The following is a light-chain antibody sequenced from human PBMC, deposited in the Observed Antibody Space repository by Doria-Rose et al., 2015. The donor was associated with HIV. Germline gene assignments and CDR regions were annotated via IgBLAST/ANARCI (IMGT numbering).Light chain of an antibody. CDR1: QSLLYTSQHY. J-gene: IGKJ3*01. CDR3: QQYYDTPS. CDR2: WAS. Sequence: IRVTQSPESLGMSLGERATLNCKSNQSLLYTSQHYLAWYQQKPGQPPKLLIYWASTRQSGVPARFSGSGSGTDFTLTISSLEAEDVAVYYCQQYYDTPSFGPGTTVDIK. V-gene: IGKV4-1*01.